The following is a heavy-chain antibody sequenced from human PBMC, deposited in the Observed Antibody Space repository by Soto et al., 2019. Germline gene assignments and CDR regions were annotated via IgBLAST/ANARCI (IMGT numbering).Heavy chain of an antibody. V-gene: IGHV4-59*08. CDR3: VRQGFGRLHGLVDV. Sequence: QVQLQESGPGLVKPSETLSLTCTVSDDSSSSYKWSWIRQPPGRRLEWIGYIDSNGGTSYNPSLQSRVTISIDTATRQFSLKLSSVTAADPAVYYCVRQGFGRLHGLVDVWGQGTTVTVSS. J-gene: IGHJ6*02. CDR1: DDSSSSYK. D-gene: IGHD3-10*01. CDR2: IDSNGGT.